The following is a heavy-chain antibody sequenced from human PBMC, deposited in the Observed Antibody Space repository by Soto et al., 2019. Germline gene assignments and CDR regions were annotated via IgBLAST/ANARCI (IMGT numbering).Heavy chain of an antibody. V-gene: IGHV3-23*01. CDR3: AKSPWDSSGRGADY. CDR2: ISGSGGST. Sequence: GGSLRLSCAASGFTFSSYAMSWVRQAPGKGLEWVSAISGSGGSTYYADSVKGRFTISRDNSKNTLYLQMNSLRAEDTAVYYCAKSPWDSSGRGADYWGQGTLVTVSS. J-gene: IGHJ4*02. D-gene: IGHD6-19*01. CDR1: GFTFSSYA.